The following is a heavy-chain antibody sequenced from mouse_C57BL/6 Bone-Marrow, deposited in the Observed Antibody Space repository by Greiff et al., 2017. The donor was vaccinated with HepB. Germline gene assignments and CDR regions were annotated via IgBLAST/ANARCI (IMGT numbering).Heavy chain of an antibody. CDR2: IWSGGST. CDR1: GFSLTSYG. V-gene: IGHV2-2*01. J-gene: IGHJ2*01. CDR3: AREDGGY. D-gene: IGHD2-3*01. Sequence: QVQLKQSGPGLVQPSQSLSITCTVSGFSLTSYGVHWVRQSPGKGLEWLGVIWSGGSTDYNAAFISRLSISKDNSTSQVFFKMNSLQADDTAIYYCAREDGGYWGQGTTLTVSS.